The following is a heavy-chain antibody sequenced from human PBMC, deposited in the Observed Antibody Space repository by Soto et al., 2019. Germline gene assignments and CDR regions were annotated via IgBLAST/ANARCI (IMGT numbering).Heavy chain of an antibody. CDR1: GFTFSSYS. J-gene: IGHJ5*02. D-gene: IGHD3-10*01. V-gene: IGHV3-21*01. CDR2: ISSSSSYI. CDR3: ARDEYLWFGELTFRWFDP. Sequence: EVQLVESGGGLVKPGGSLRLSCAASGFTFSSYSMNWVRQAPGKGLEWVSSISSSSSYIYYADSVKGRFTISRDNAKNSLYLQMNSLRAEDTAVYYWARDEYLWFGELTFRWFDPWGQGTLVTVSS.